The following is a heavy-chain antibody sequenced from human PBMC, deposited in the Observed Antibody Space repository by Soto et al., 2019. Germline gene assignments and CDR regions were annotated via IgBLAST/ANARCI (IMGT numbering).Heavy chain of an antibody. Sequence: SGGSLRLSCAASGCTFSSYGMNWVRQAPGKGLEWVAVIWYDGSNKYYADSVKGRFTISRDNSKNTLYLQMNSLGAEDTAVYYCAGAPDLPFRASIVVVPAAIPHHAFDIWGQGTMVTVSS. CDR2: IWYDGSNK. D-gene: IGHD2-2*01. CDR3: AGAPDLPFRASIVVVPAAIPHHAFDI. V-gene: IGHV3-33*01. CDR1: GCTFSSYG. J-gene: IGHJ3*02.